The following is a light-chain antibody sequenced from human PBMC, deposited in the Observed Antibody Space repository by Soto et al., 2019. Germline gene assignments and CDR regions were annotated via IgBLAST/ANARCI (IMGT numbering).Light chain of an antibody. CDR2: GAS. CDR1: QNVDSNY. J-gene: IGKJ1*01. CDR3: QQYGSLSWT. V-gene: IGKV3-20*01. Sequence: EIVLTQYTGTLSFSPGERCTLSFSSSQNVDSNYLAWYQQKPGQAPRIIIFGASGRATGIPDRFSGSGSGTDFTLTISRLEPEDFAVYYCQQYGSLSWTFGQGTKV.